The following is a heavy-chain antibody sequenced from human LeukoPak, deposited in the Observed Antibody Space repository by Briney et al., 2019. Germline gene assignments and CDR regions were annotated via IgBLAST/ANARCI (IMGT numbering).Heavy chain of an antibody. CDR3: ARVEVSGSSVYFDY. J-gene: IGHJ4*02. Sequence: SGGSLRLSCAASGFTFSDYYMSWIRQAPGKGLEWVSYISSSGSTIYYADSVKGRFTISRDNAKISLYLQMNSLRAEDTAVYYCARVEVSGSSVYFDYWGQGTLVTVSS. V-gene: IGHV3-11*01. CDR2: ISSSGSTI. CDR1: GFTFSDYY. D-gene: IGHD3-10*01.